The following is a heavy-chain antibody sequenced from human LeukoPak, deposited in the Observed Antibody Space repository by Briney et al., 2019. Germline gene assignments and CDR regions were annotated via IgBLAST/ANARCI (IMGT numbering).Heavy chain of an antibody. Sequence: SETLSLTCAVSGDSISGYYWSWMRQPPGKGLDWIGYVYYSGGTNYNPSLKSRVAISVETSKNQFSLTLTSVTAADTAVYYCARKGTVVTTGFDSWGQGILVTVSS. V-gene: IGHV4-59*01. CDR1: GDSISGYY. CDR2: VYYSGGT. D-gene: IGHD4-23*01. J-gene: IGHJ4*02. CDR3: ARKGTVVTTGFDS.